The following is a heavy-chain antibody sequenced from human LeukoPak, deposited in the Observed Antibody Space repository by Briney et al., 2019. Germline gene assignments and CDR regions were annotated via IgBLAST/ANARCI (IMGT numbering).Heavy chain of an antibody. J-gene: IGHJ4*02. V-gene: IGHV3-23*01. CDR2: ISAIGGST. D-gene: IGHD3-22*01. Sequence: GGSLRLSCAASGFTFSSYAMTWVRQAPGKGLEWVSGISAIGGSTYYADSVKGRFTISRDNSKNTLYLQMNSLRAEDTAVYYCARVYDSSGCYYYWGQGTLVTVSS. CDR3: ARVYDSSGCYYY. CDR1: GFTFSSYA.